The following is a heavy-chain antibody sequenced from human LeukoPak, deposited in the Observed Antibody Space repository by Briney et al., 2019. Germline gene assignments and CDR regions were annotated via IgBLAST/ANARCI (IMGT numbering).Heavy chain of an antibody. V-gene: IGHV4-38-2*02. J-gene: IGHJ4*02. Sequence: SETLSLTCTVSGYSISSGYYWGWIRQPPGKGLEWIGEINHSGSTNYNPSLKSRVTISVDTSKNQFSLKLSSVTAADTAVYYCATPGAAEKLVYWGQGTLVTVSS. CDR2: INHSGST. CDR1: GYSISSGYY. D-gene: IGHD6-13*01. CDR3: ATPGAAEKLVY.